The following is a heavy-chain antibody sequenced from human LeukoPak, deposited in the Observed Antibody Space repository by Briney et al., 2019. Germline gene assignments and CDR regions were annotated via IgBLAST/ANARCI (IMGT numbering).Heavy chain of an antibody. Sequence: SETLSLTCSVSGDSIGSSNYYWSWIRQPAGKGLEWIGRIYTSGSTNYNPSLKSRVTMSVDTSKNQFSLKLSSVTAADTAVYYCVQYDSSGSDYWGQGTLVTVSS. V-gene: IGHV4-61*02. D-gene: IGHD3-22*01. CDR3: VQYDSSGSDY. CDR2: IYTSGST. J-gene: IGHJ4*02. CDR1: GDSIGSSNYY.